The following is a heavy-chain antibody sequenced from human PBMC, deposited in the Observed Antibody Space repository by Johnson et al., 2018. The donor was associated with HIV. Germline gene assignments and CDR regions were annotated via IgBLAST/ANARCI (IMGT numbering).Heavy chain of an antibody. J-gene: IGHJ3*02. CDR1: QFIFSNYY. CDR2: VNPNGDST. D-gene: IGHD3-22*01. Sequence: VQLVESGGGLAKPAWSPRLSCAASQFIFSNYYMNCVSQAPGNGLELVGQVNPNGDSTYLIDSGKDRFNTSRDNAKNTLHLQMNSLKTEDTAHSSGYFAFDIWGQGTMVTVSS. CDR3: YFAFDI. V-gene: IGHV3-25*03.